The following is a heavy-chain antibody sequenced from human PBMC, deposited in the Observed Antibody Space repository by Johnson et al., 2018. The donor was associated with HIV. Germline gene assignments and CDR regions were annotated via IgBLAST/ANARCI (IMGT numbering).Heavy chain of an antibody. CDR3: AKEMYYFNSGNHFDAFHV. Sequence: QEKFVESGGGVVQPGGSLRLSCAASGFTFSSYGMHWVRQAPGKGLEWVAVIWYDGSNKSYADSVRGRFTISRDNSKNTLSLQMNTLRAEDTAVYYCAKEMYYFNSGNHFDAFHVWGQGTLVTVSS. CDR2: IWYDGSNK. D-gene: IGHD3-10*01. V-gene: IGHV3-30*02. CDR1: GFTFSSYG. J-gene: IGHJ3*01.